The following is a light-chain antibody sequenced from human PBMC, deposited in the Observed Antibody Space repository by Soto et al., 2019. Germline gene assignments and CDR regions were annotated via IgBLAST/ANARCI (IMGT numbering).Light chain of an antibody. J-gene: IGKJ2*01. CDR3: HRYNNGFTYT. V-gene: IGKV3-15*01. Sequence: EIVMTQSPATLSVSPGERATLSCRASQSISSSLAWYQQKPGQAPRLLIYGASTRATGIPARFSGSGSGTEFTLTISRRQSEDFAVYYCHRYNNGFTYTCGAGTKLEIK. CDR2: GAS. CDR1: QSISSS.